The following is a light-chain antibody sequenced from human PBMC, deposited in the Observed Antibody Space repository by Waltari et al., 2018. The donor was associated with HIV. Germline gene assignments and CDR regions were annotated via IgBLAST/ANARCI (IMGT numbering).Light chain of an antibody. Sequence: TITCRASQGISSYLAWYQQKPGTAPKLLIYAASILQSGVPSRFSASGSGTNFTLTINCLQSEDLATYYCQQYYNFPRTFGQGTKVEL. J-gene: IGKJ1*01. CDR2: AAS. CDR1: QGISSY. CDR3: QQYYNFPRT. V-gene: IGKV1-8*01.